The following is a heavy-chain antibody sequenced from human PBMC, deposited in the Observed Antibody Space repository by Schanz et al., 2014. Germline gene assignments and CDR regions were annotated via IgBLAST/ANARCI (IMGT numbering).Heavy chain of an antibody. Sequence: QVQLVQSGPEVKKPGSSVKVSCQAFGDTFSKYNIMWVRQVPGQGLEWLGRIMPLRGIGNNAWKFQDRLTITADKSMNITYMELSSLGTEDTAVYFCARVVFFCDSSSCMNFYYMDVWGKGTTVTVSS. CDR3: ARVVFFCDSSSCMNFYYMDV. CDR1: GDTFSKYN. V-gene: IGHV1-69*02. CDR2: IMPLRGIG. J-gene: IGHJ6*03. D-gene: IGHD2-21*01.